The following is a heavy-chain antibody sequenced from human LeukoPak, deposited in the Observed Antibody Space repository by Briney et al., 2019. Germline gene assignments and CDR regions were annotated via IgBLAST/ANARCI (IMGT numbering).Heavy chain of an antibody. Sequence: PGGSLRLSCAASGFTFSSYAMHWVRQAPGKRLEWVSSISGSGVNTYYADSVKGRFTIFRDNSKNTLYLQMNSLRVEDTAVYYCAKEIVPPSGYYFDYWGQGTLVTVSS. CDR2: ISGSGVNT. V-gene: IGHV3-23*01. CDR1: GFTFSSYA. CDR3: AKEIVPPSGYYFDY. D-gene: IGHD6-6*01. J-gene: IGHJ4*02.